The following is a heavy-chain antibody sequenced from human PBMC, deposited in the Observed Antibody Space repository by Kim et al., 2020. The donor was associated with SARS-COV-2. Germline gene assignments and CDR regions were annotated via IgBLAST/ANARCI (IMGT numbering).Heavy chain of an antibody. D-gene: IGHD6-13*01. CDR1: GGSFSGYY. CDR2: INHSGST. Sequence: SETLSLTCAVYGGSFSGYYWSWIRQPPGKGLEWIGEINHSGSTNYNPSLKSRVTISVDTSKNQFSLKLSSVTAADTAVYYCASSGIAAAIDYWGQGTLVT. J-gene: IGHJ4*02. CDR3: ASSGIAAAIDY. V-gene: IGHV4-34*01.